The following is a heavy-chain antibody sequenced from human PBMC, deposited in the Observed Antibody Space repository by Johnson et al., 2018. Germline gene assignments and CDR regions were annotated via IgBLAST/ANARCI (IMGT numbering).Heavy chain of an antibody. Sequence: QVQLVESGGGVVQPGRSLRLSCAASGFTFISYALHWVRQAPGKGLEWVAVISFDGNNKYYADSVKGRFTISRDNSKNTLYLQMNSLRPGDTAGYYCARVYYVGSGWYRGPTAHWGQSTLVTVSS. CDR3: ARVYYVGSGWYRGPTAH. CDR1: GFTFISYA. D-gene: IGHD6-19*01. J-gene: IGHJ1*01. CDR2: ISFDGNNK. V-gene: IGHV3-30-3*01.